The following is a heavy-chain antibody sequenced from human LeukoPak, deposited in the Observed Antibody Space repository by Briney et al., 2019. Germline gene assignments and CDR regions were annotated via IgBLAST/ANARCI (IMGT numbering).Heavy chain of an antibody. Sequence: PSETLSLTCAVYGGSFSGYYWSWIRQPPGKGLEWIGEINHSGSTNYNPSLKSRVTISVDTSKNQFSLKLSSVTAADTAVYYCARGRRWYYDSSGYTTLGNYFDYWGQGTLVTVSS. CDR3: ARGRRWYYDSSGYTTLGNYFDY. CDR2: INHSGST. J-gene: IGHJ4*02. V-gene: IGHV4-34*01. D-gene: IGHD3-22*01. CDR1: GGSFSGYY.